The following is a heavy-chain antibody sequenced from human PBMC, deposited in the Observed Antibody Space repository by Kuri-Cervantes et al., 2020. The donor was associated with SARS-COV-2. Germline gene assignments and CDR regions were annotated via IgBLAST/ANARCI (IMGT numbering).Heavy chain of an antibody. CDR3: ARGYSSGWYAFPGYFDY. D-gene: IGHD6-19*01. V-gene: IGHV4-30-2*01. CDR1: GGSISSGGYS. CDR2: IYHSGST. Sequence: SETLSLTCAVSGGSISSGGYSWSWIRQPPGKGLEWIGYIYHSGSTYYNPSLKSRVTISVDRSKNQFSLKLSSVTAADTAVYYCARGYSSGWYAFPGYFDYWGQGTLVTVSS. J-gene: IGHJ4*01.